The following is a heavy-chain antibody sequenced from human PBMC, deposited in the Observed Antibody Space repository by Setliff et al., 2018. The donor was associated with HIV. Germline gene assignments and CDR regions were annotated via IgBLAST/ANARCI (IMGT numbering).Heavy chain of an antibody. CDR1: GASISSSTYY. CDR3: ARFTTVTSYYYYYYYMDV. Sequence: TLSLTCTVSGASISSSTYYWGWIRQPPGKGLEWIGSISYTGSTYYNPSLKSRVTMSADTSKNQFSLKVTSVTAADTAVYYCARFTTVTSYYYYYYYMDVWGKGTTVTVSS. D-gene: IGHD4-17*01. J-gene: IGHJ6*03. CDR2: ISYTGST. V-gene: IGHV4-39*07.